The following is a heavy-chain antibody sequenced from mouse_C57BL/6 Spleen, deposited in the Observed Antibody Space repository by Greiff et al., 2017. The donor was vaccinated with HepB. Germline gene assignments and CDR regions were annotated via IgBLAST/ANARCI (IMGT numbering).Heavy chain of an antibody. D-gene: IGHD2-2*01. CDR1: GYTFTDYN. CDR3: ARRGGYQGFAY. J-gene: IGHJ3*01. V-gene: IGHV1-18*01. CDR2: INPNNGGT. Sequence: EVQLQQSGPELVKPGASVKIPCKASGYTFTDYNMDWVKQSHGKSLEWIGDINPNNGGTIYNQKFKGKATLTVDKSSSTAYMELRSLTSEDTAVYYCARRGGYQGFAYWGQGTLVTVSA.